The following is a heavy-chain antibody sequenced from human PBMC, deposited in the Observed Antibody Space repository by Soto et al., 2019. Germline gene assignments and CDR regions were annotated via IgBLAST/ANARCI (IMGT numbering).Heavy chain of an antibody. CDR1: GFTFSSYA. V-gene: IGHV3-23*01. CDR2: ISGSGGST. CDR3: AKDGGDTAMVDYYYYYMDV. Sequence: GGSLRLSCAASGFTFSSYAMSWVRQAPGKGLEWVSAISGSGGSTYYADSVKGRFTISRDNSKNRLYLQMNSLRAEDTAVYYCAKDGGDTAMVDYYYYYMDVWGKGTTVTVSS. J-gene: IGHJ6*03. D-gene: IGHD5-18*01.